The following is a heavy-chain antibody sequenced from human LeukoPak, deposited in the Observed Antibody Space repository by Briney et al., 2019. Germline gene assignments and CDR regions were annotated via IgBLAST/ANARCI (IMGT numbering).Heavy chain of an antibody. CDR1: GFTFSTYA. J-gene: IGHJ6*03. V-gene: IGHV3-23*01. Sequence: GGSLRLSCAASGFTFSTYAMNWVRHTPGKGLEWVSSIVGSGADTYYADSVKGRFTISRDNSKNTLYLQMNSLRTEDTAVYYCAKENGEAIYYYYMDVWGEGTTVTISS. D-gene: IGHD3-10*01. CDR3: AKENGEAIYYYYMDV. CDR2: IVGSGADT.